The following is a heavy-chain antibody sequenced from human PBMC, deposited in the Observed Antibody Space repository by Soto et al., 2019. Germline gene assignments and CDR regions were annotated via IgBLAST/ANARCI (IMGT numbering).Heavy chain of an antibody. CDR1: GYTFTGYY. J-gene: IGHJ4*02. Sequence: ASVKVSCKASGYTFTGYYMHWVRQAPGQGLEWMGWINPNSDGTNYAQKFQGRVTMTRDTSISTAYMELSRLRSDDTAVYYCARSIGAGDFDYWGQGTLVTVSS. CDR2: INPNSDGT. CDR3: ARSIGAGDFDY. V-gene: IGHV1-2*02. D-gene: IGHD3-10*01.